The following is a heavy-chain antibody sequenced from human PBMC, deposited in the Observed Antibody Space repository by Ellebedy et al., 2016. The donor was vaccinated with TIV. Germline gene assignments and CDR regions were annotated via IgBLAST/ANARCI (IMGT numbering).Heavy chain of an antibody. CDR2: ISSSSSYI. Sequence: GESLKISCAASGFTFSSYSMNWVRQAPGKGLEWVSSISSSSSYIYYADSVKGRFTISRDNARTSLYLQMNSLRVDDTAMYYCARSYGARTSGPWGQGTLVTVSS. CDR3: ARSYGARTSGP. J-gene: IGHJ5*02. CDR1: GFTFSSYS. D-gene: IGHD3-16*01. V-gene: IGHV3-21*06.